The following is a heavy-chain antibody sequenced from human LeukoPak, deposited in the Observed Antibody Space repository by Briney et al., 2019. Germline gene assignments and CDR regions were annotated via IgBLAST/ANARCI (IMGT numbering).Heavy chain of an antibody. J-gene: IGHJ4*02. CDR3: ATLGDYYDSSGYYYFDY. D-gene: IGHD3-22*01. CDR1: GGSISSYY. Sequence: PSETLSLTCTASGGSISSYYWSWIRQPPGKGLEWIGYIYTSGSTNYNPSLKSRVTISVDTSKNQFSLKLSSVTAADTAVYYCATLGDYYDSSGYYYFDYWGQGTLDTVSS. CDR2: IYTSGST. V-gene: IGHV4-4*09.